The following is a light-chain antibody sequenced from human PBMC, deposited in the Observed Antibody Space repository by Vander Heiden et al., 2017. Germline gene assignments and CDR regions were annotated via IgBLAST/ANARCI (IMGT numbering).Light chain of an antibody. Sequence: DIQMTQSPSSLSASVGDRVTITCRASQSISNYLNWYQQKPGKAPKLLIDAASSLQSGVPSRFSGSGSGTDFTLTISSLQPEDFATYYCQQSYNTPWTFGQGTKVEIK. CDR2: AAS. CDR1: QSISNY. V-gene: IGKV1-39*01. CDR3: QQSYNTPWT. J-gene: IGKJ1*01.